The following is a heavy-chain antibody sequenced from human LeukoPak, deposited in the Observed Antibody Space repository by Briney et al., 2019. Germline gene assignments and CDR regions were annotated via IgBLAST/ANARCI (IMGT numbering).Heavy chain of an antibody. Sequence: AGSLRLSCAASGFIFRSYSMNWVRQAPGKGLEWVSSINGGSSYIYYADSVKGRFTISRDNAKNSLYLQMNSLRAEDTAVYYCARGGYYDSSGPGYWGQGTLVTVSS. J-gene: IGHJ4*01. CDR3: ARGGYYDSSGPGY. CDR1: GFIFRSYS. CDR2: INGGSSYI. V-gene: IGHV3-21*01. D-gene: IGHD3-22*01.